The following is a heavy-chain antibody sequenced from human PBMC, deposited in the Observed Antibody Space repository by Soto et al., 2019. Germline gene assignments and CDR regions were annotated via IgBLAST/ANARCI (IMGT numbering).Heavy chain of an antibody. D-gene: IGHD3-16*01. CDR3: ANWGSPGY. J-gene: IGHJ4*02. CDR1: GFTFNTYG. Sequence: EVHLLESGGGLVQPGGSLRLSCTASGFTFNTYGMTWVRQAPGKGLEWVSSLSVSGVSTFYADSVKGRFTISSDNSKNTPYLQMNSLRAEDTAVYYCANWGSPGYCGQGTLVTVSS. CDR2: LSVSGVST. V-gene: IGHV3-23*01.